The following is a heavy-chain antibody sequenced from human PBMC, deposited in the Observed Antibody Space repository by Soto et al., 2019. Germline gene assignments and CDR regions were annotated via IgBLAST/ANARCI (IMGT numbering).Heavy chain of an antibody. CDR3: VRALAAVQE. V-gene: IGHV4-34*01. D-gene: IGHD6-13*01. CDR2: ISHSGST. Sequence: PSETLSLTCAVYGGSFSGYYFSWVRQPPGKGLECIGEISHSGSTNYNSSLESRVTISVDTSKNQLFLKLSSVTAADTAVYYCVRALAAVQEWGQGTPVTVSS. CDR1: GGSFSGYY. J-gene: IGHJ4*02.